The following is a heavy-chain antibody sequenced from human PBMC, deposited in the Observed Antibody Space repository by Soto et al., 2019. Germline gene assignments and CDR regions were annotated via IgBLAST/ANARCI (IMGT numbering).Heavy chain of an antibody. Sequence: ASVTVSCKASGFSFTGYYIHWLRQAPGQGLEWMGWINAHSGGTEYAQKFQGRVTLTRDTSIATAYLTLTSLTSDDTALYYCAKDLTRQLAYWLDPWG. V-gene: IGHV1-2*02. D-gene: IGHD6-6*01. CDR2: INAHSGGT. CDR1: GFSFTGYY. J-gene: IGHJ5*02. CDR3: AKDLTRQLAYWLDP.